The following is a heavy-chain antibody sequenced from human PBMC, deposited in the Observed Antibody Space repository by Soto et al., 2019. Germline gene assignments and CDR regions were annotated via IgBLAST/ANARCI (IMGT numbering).Heavy chain of an antibody. J-gene: IGHJ4*02. Sequence: EVQLMEAGGGLVKPGGSLRLSCAASGFTFSSYTMIWVRQAPGKGLEWVSSISSSSSYIYYADSVKGRFTISRDNAKNSLYLQMNRLRAEDTAVYYCARFGYTTEAHWGQGTLVTVSS. V-gene: IGHV3-21*01. D-gene: IGHD5-12*01. CDR1: GFTFSSYT. CDR3: ARFGYTTEAH. CDR2: ISSSSSYI.